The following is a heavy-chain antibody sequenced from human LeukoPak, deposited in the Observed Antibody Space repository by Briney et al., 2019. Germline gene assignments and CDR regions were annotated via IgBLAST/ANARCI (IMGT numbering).Heavy chain of an antibody. CDR3: ARDGSTGAVDFDY. CDR1: GFTVSSYW. V-gene: IGHV3-7*05. CDR2: TKQDGGEK. Sequence: GGSLRLSCAAAGFTVSSYWMSWVRQAPGKGLEWVASTKQDGGEKYYVDSVKGRFTISRDNAKSSLYLQMNSLRAEDTAVYYCARDGSTGAVDFDYWGQGNLVTVSS. D-gene: IGHD7-27*01. J-gene: IGHJ4*02.